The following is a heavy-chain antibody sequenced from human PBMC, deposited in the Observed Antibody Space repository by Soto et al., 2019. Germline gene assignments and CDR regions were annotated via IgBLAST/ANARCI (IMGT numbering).Heavy chain of an antibody. CDR1: GFTFSSYA. V-gene: IGHV3-64D*06. D-gene: IGHD3-10*01. CDR2: ISSNGGST. J-gene: IGHJ3*02. Sequence: PGGSLRLSCSASGFTFSSYAMHWVRQAPGKGLEYVSAISSNGGSTYYADSVKGRFTISRDNSKNTLYLQMSSLRAEDTAVYYCAKLYGSGSYAFDIWGQGTMVTVSS. CDR3: AKLYGSGSYAFDI.